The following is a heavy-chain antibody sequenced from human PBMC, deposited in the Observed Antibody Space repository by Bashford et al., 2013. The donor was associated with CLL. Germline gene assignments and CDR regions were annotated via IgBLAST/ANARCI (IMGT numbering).Heavy chain of an antibody. V-gene: IGHV3-66*03. Sequence: GSLRLSCAASGFTVSSNYMSWVRQAPGKGLEWVSVIYSCGSTYYADSVKGRFTISRDNSKNTLYLQMNSLRAEDTAVYYCARDARGAAGGTLGVIDYWGQGTLVTVSS. CDR2: IYSCGST. CDR1: GFTVSSNY. D-gene: IGHD6-13*01. CDR3: ARDARGAAGGTLGVIDY. J-gene: IGHJ4*02.